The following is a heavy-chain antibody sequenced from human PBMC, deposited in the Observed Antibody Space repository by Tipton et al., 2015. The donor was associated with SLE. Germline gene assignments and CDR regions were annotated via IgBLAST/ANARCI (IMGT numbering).Heavy chain of an antibody. V-gene: IGHV4-39*01. CDR1: GGSIISSNNY. Sequence: TLSLTCTVSGGSIISSNNYWGWIRQPPGKGLECIGSVYYTGTTYYNPSLKSRVTISVDTSKNQFSLKLSSVTAADTAVYYCARRRGSSWYEDYFDYWGQGTLVTVSS. J-gene: IGHJ4*02. D-gene: IGHD6-13*01. CDR2: VYYTGTT. CDR3: ARRRGSSWYEDYFDY.